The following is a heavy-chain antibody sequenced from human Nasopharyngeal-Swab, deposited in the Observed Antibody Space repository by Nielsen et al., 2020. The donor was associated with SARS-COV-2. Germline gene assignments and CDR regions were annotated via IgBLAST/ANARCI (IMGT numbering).Heavy chain of an antibody. CDR2: ISYDGSNK. CDR3: ARDLWPAFIASHGMDV. Sequence: GESLKISCAASGFTFSSYAKHWVRQAPGKGLEWVAVISYDGSNKYYADSVKGRFTISRDNSKNTLYLQMNSLRAEDTAVYYCARDLWPAFIASHGMDVWGQGTTVTVSS. V-gene: IGHV3-30*04. J-gene: IGHJ6*02. D-gene: IGHD6-6*01. CDR1: GFTFSSYA.